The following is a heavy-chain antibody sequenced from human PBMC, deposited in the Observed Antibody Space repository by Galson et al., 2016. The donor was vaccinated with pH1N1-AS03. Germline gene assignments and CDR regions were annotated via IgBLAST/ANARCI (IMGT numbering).Heavy chain of an antibody. CDR3: AQDRGNGIDANTRWFAP. Sequence: LRLSCAASGFTFSSYGMHWVRQAPGKGLEWLTFVRHDGNNQYYADSVKGRFTVSRDNSKNTLSLQMDSLRPEDTAIYYCAQDRGNGIDANTRWFAPWGQGVRVTVSS. V-gene: IGHV3-30*02. CDR1: GFTFSSYG. D-gene: IGHD3-10*01. CDR2: VRHDGNNQ. J-gene: IGHJ5*02.